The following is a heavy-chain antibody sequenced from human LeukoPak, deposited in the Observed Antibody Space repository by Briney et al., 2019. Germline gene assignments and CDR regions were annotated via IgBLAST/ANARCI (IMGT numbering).Heavy chain of an antibody. Sequence: PGGSLRLSCVASGFTFSSNGMHWVRQAPGKGLEWVANIKEDGSVKYYVDSVKGRFTISRDNAKNSVFLQIHSLRAEDTAVYYCAELGITMIGGVWGKGTTVTISS. CDR2: IKEDGSVK. J-gene: IGHJ6*04. V-gene: IGHV3-7*01. D-gene: IGHD3-10*02. CDR1: GFTFSSNG. CDR3: AELGITMIGGV.